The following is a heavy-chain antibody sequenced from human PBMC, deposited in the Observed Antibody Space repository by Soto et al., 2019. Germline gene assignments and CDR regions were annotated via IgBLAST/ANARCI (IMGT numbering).Heavy chain of an antibody. J-gene: IGHJ4*02. V-gene: IGHV4-34*01. D-gene: IGHD4-17*01. Sequence: QVQLQQWGAGLLKPSETLSLTCAVYGGSFSGYYWSWIRQPPGKGLEWIGEINHSGSTNYNPSLKSRVTISVDTSKNQFSLKLSSVTAADTAVYYCAVGLRGGRPITFDYWGQGTLVTVSS. CDR1: GGSFSGYY. CDR3: AVGLRGGRPITFDY. CDR2: INHSGST.